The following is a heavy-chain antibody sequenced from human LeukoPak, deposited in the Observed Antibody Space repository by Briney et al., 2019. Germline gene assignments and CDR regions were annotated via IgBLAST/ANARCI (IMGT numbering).Heavy chain of an antibody. Sequence: SVKVACKASGGTFSSYTISWVRQAPGQGLDWMERIIPILGIANYAQKFQGRVTITADKSTSTAHMELSSLRSEDTAVYYCASNPDYYYYGMDVWGQGTTVTVSS. CDR2: IIPILGIA. CDR3: ASNPDYYYYGMDV. J-gene: IGHJ6*02. CDR1: GGTFSSYT. D-gene: IGHD1-14*01. V-gene: IGHV1-69*02.